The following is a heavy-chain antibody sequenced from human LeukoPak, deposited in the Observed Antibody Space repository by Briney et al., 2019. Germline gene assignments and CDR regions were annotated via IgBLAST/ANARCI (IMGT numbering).Heavy chain of an antibody. V-gene: IGHV3-48*03. CDR3: ARDHPSDILTGYYSFDY. CDR2: ISSSGSTI. Sequence: PGGSLRLSCAASGFTFSSYEMNWVRQAPGKGLEWVSYISSSGSTIYYADSVKGRFTTSRDNAKNSLYLQMNSLRAEDTAVYYCARDHPSDILTGYYSFDYWGQGTLVTVSS. CDR1: GFTFSSYE. D-gene: IGHD3-9*01. J-gene: IGHJ4*02.